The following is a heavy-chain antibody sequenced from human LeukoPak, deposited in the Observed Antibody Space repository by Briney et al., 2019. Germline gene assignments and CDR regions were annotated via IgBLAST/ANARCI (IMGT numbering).Heavy chain of an antibody. CDR2: IKQDGSEK. J-gene: IGHJ4*02. V-gene: IGHV3-7*04. Sequence: GGSLRLSCAASGFTFSIYWMTWVRHAPGKGLELVANIKQDGSEKYYADSLGGRFTVSRDNAKNSLYLQMNSLRAEDTAVYYCAREWGGSGWFWPYWGQGTLVTVSS. D-gene: IGHD6-19*01. CDR3: AREWGGSGWFWPY. CDR1: GFTFSIYW.